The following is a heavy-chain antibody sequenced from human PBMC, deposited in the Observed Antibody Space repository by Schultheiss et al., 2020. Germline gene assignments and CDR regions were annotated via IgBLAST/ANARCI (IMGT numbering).Heavy chain of an antibody. V-gene: IGHV3-21*01. CDR2: ISSSDSYI. D-gene: IGHD1-1*01. CDR3: AREPGYARGYYGMDV. J-gene: IGHJ6*02. CDR1: GFTVSSNY. Sequence: GGSLRLSCAASGFTVSSNYMSWVRQAPGKGLEWVSSISSSDSYIYYADSVKGRFTISRDNSKNTLYLQMNSLRAGDTAVYYCAREPGYARGYYGMDVWGQGTTVNVSS.